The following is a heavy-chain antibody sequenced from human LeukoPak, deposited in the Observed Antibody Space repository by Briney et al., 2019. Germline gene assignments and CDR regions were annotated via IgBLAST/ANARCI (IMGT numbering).Heavy chain of an antibody. CDR1: GFTFSSYS. V-gene: IGHV3-21*01. D-gene: IGHD3-22*01. CDR2: ISSSSSYI. Sequence: PGGSLRLSCAASGFTFSSYSMNWVRQAPGKGLEWVSSISSSSSYIYYADSVKGRFTISRDNAKNSLYLQMNSLRAEDTAVYYCARGPYDSSGYPLPPRRGLLEYWGQGTLVTVSS. CDR3: ARGPYDSSGYPLPPRRGLLEY. J-gene: IGHJ4*02.